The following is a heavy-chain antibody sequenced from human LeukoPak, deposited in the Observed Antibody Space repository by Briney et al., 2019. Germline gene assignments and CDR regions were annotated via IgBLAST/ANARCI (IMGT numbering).Heavy chain of an antibody. CDR1: GGSISSGSYY. J-gene: IGHJ4*02. V-gene: IGHV4-30-2*01. D-gene: IGHD5-18*01. CDR2: IYHSGST. Sequence: SETLSLTCTVSGGSISSGSYYWSWIRQPPGKGLEWIGYIYHSGSTYYNPSLKSRVTISVDRSKNQFSLKLSSVTAADTAVYYCARGGYSYGNLDYWGQGTLVTVSS. CDR3: ARGGYSYGNLDY.